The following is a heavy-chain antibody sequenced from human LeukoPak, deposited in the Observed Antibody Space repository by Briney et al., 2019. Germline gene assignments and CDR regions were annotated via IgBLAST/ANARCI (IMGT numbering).Heavy chain of an antibody. CDR3: AKDVPGSWAPDY. CDR2: ISQDGSSK. D-gene: IGHD1-14*01. J-gene: IGHJ4*02. CDR1: GFTFSNYY. Sequence: GGSLRLSCAASGFTFSNYYMHWVRQVPGKGLEWVASISQDGSSKYYADSVKGRFTISRDNSKNTLYLQMISLRGEDTAVYYCAKDVPGSWAPDYWGQGTLVTVSS. V-gene: IGHV3-30-3*01.